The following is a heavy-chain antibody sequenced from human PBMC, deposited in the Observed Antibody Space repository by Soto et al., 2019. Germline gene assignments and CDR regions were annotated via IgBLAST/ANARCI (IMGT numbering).Heavy chain of an antibody. CDR2: INPTSGGT. D-gene: IGHD2-2*02. CDR1: GYTFSGYY. V-gene: IGHV1-2*02. Sequence: QEQLVQSGAEVKKPGASVKVSCKASGYTFSGYYIHWLRQAPGQGLEWMGWINPTSGGTNYAQKFQGRVTVTRDTPTSTAYMELSRLTSDDTAVYYCARSLTEGYCTITGCYTRPLYGMDVWGQGTTVTVSS. J-gene: IGHJ6*02. CDR3: ARSLTEGYCTITGCYTRPLYGMDV.